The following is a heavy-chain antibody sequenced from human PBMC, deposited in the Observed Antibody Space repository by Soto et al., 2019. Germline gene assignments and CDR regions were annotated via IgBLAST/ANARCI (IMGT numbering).Heavy chain of an antibody. Sequence: SETLSLTCAVCGGSFRGYYWGWIRQPPGKGLEWIGEINHSGSTNYNPSLKSRVTISVDTSKNQFSLKLSSVTAADTAVYYCARGRTYYYGGGYYGMDVWGQGTTVTVS. CDR1: GGSFRGYY. CDR2: INHSGST. CDR3: ARGRTYYYGGGYYGMDV. V-gene: IGHV4-34*01. D-gene: IGHD3-10*01. J-gene: IGHJ6*02.